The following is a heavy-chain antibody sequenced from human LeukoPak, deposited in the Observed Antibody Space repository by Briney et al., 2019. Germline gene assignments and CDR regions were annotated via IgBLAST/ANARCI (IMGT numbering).Heavy chain of an antibody. Sequence: SETLSLTCTVSGGSISSSSYYWGWIRQPPGKGLEWIGSIYYSGSTYYNPSLKSRVTISVDTSKNQFSLKLSSVAAADTAVYYCARTTIAAVGTDNWFDPWGQGTLVTVSS. V-gene: IGHV4-39*07. J-gene: IGHJ5*02. CDR1: GGSISSSSYY. CDR3: ARTTIAAVGTDNWFDP. CDR2: IYYSGST. D-gene: IGHD6-13*01.